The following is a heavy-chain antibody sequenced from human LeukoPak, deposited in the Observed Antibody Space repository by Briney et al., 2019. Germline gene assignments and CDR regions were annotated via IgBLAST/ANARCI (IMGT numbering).Heavy chain of an antibody. J-gene: IGHJ4*02. V-gene: IGHV3-23*01. CDR1: GFTFSSYA. CDR2: ISGSGGST. Sequence: PGGSLRLSCAASGFTFSSYAMSWVRQAPGKGLEWVSAISGSGGSTYYADSVKGRFTISRDNSKNTLYLQMNSLRAEDTAVYYCTTNNYYDSSGYYYSRDYWGQGTLVTVSS. D-gene: IGHD3-22*01. CDR3: TTNNYYDSSGYYYSRDY.